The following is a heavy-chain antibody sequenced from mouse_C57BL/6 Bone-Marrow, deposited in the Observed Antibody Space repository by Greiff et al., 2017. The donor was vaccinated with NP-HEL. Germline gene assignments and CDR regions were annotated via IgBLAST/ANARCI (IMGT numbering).Heavy chain of an antibody. J-gene: IGHJ1*03. CDR3: ASYYSNYYPWYFDV. V-gene: IGHV1-4*01. D-gene: IGHD2-5*01. Sequence: VQLQQSGAELARPGASVKMSCKASGYTFTSYTMHWVKQRPGQGLEWIGYINPSSGYTKYNQKFKDKATLTADKSSSTAYMQLSSLTSEDSAVYYCASYYSNYYPWYFDVWGTGTTVTVSS. CDR2: INPSSGYT. CDR1: GYTFTSYT.